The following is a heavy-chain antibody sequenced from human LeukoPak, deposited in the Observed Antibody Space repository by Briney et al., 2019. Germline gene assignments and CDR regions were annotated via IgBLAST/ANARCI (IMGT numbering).Heavy chain of an antibody. J-gene: IGHJ5*02. CDR3: ARESKLLWFGELLWFDP. Sequence: SETLSLTCAVYGGSFSGYYWSWIRQPPGKGLEWIGEINHSGSTNYNPSLKSRVTISVDTSKNQFSLKLSSVTAADTAVYYCARESKLLWFGELLWFDPWGQGTLVTVSS. D-gene: IGHD3-10*01. CDR1: GGSFSGYY. V-gene: IGHV4-34*01. CDR2: INHSGST.